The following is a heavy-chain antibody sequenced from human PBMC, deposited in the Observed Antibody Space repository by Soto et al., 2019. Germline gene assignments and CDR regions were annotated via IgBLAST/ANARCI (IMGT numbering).Heavy chain of an antibody. Sequence: CKDPGDSFACYSLHWVQHAPGQGLEWLGRINPKSGGTSTAQKFQGWVTMTTDTSISTASMELTRLTSDDTAIYYCARGDSTDCSNGVCSFFYNHDMDVWGQGTTVT. J-gene: IGHJ6*02. V-gene: IGHV1-2*04. CDR1: GDSFACYS. D-gene: IGHD2-8*01. CDR2: INPKSGGT. CDR3: ARGDSTDCSNGVCSFFYNHDMDV.